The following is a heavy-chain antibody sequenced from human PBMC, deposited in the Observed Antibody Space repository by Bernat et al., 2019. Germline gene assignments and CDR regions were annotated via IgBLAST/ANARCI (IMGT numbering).Heavy chain of an antibody. D-gene: IGHD2-2*02. Sequence: QVQLQQSGPGLVKPSQTLSLTCAISGDSVSSHSAAWNWIRQSPSRGLEWLGRTYYRSKWYNDYAVSVKSRITINPDTSKNQFSLQLNSVTPEDTAVYYCAREGEDIVGVPAAIETTYYYYYYMDVWGKGTTVTVSS. J-gene: IGHJ6*03. CDR2: TYYRSKWYN. CDR3: AREGEDIVGVPAAIETTYYYYYYMDV. CDR1: GDSVSSHSAA. V-gene: IGHV6-1*01.